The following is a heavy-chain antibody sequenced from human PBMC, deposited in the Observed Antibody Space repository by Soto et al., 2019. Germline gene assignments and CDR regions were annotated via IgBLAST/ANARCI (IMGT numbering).Heavy chain of an antibody. CDR3: ARDLSVATMVY. D-gene: IGHD5-12*01. V-gene: IGHV1-3*01. CDR2: INAGNGNT. Sequence: ASVKVSCKASGYTFTSYAMHWVRQAPGQWLEWMGWINAGNGNTKYSQKFQGRVTITRDTSASTAYMELSSLRSEDTAVYYCARDLSVATMVYWGQGTLVTVSS. J-gene: IGHJ4*02. CDR1: GYTFTSYA.